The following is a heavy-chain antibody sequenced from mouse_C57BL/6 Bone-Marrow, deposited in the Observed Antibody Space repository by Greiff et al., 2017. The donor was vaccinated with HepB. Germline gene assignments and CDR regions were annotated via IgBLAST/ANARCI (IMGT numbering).Heavy chain of an antibody. CDR2: IDPEDGET. CDR3: ASSTTVY. D-gene: IGHD1-1*01. V-gene: IGHV14-2*01. CDR1: GFNIKDYY. J-gene: IGHJ3*01. Sequence: VQLKESGAELVKPGASVKLSCTASGFNIKDYYMHWVKQRTEQGLEWIGRIDPEDGETKYATKFQGKATITADTSSNTAYLQLSSLTSEDTAVYYCASSTTVYWGQGTLVTVSA.